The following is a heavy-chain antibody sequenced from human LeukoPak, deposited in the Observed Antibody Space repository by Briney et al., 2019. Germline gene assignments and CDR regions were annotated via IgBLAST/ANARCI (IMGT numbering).Heavy chain of an antibody. CDR2: MNHSVST. CDR1: GGSFSGHY. V-gene: IGHV4-34*01. D-gene: IGHD3-9*01. Sequence: KPSETLSLTCVVYGGSFSGHYWSWIRQPPGKGLEWIGEMNHSVSTNYNPSLKRRVTISVDPSKNQFSLKLSSVTAADTAVYYCARGHTYYDFLTGYYSFAYFQHWGQGTLVTVSS. CDR3: ARGHTYYDFLTGYYSFAYFQH. J-gene: IGHJ1*01.